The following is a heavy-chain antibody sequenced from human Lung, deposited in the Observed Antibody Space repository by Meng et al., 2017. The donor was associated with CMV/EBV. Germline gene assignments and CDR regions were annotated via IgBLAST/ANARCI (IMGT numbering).Heavy chain of an antibody. D-gene: IGHD3-10*01. Sequence: GESLKISCAASGFTFNKYAMTWVRQAPGKGLEWVSIISAVIDNTYYVDSVKGRFTLSRDNSMNTLYLQMHSLRAEDTAVYYCARDDGSGNVYDFYYGMDVWGQGTTVTVSS. J-gene: IGHJ6*02. CDR1: GFTFNKYA. CDR3: ARDDGSGNVYDFYYGMDV. CDR2: ISAVIDNT. V-gene: IGHV3-23*01.